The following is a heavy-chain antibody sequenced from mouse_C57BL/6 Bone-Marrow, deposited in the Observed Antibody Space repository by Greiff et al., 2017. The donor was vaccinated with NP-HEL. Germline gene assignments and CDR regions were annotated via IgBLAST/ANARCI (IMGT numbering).Heavy chain of an antibody. CDR1: GYTFTSYG. Sequence: QVQLKQSGAELARPGASVKLSCKASGYTFTSYGISWVKQRTGQGLEWIGEIYPRSGNTYYNEKFKGKATLTADKSSSTAYMELRSLTSEDSAVYFCARSDEDAMDYWGQGTSVTVSS. CDR2: IYPRSGNT. CDR3: ARSDEDAMDY. V-gene: IGHV1-81*01. J-gene: IGHJ4*01.